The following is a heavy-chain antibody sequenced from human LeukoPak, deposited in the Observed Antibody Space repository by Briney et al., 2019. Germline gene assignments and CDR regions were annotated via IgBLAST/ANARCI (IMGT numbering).Heavy chain of an antibody. D-gene: IGHD6-19*01. J-gene: IGHJ5*02. CDR3: ARGADTGYSSDS. CDR1: GFTFSSYW. Sequence: PGGSLRLSCAASGFTFSSYWMSWVRQAPGKGLEWVANIKLDGSEKYYVDSVKGWFTISRDNAKNTLYLQMNSLRAEDTAVYYCARGADTGYSSDSWGQGTLVTVSS. V-gene: IGHV3-7*01. CDR2: IKLDGSEK.